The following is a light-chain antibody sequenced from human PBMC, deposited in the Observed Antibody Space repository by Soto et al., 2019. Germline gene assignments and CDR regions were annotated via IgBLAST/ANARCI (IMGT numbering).Light chain of an antibody. Sequence: EIVLTQSPATLSLSPGERATLSCRASQSISSYLAWYQQKPDQAPRLLIYDASNRATGIPARFSGSGSGTDFTLTISSLEPEDFAVYYCQQRSTWPFTFGPGTKVDI. CDR2: DAS. CDR1: QSISSY. J-gene: IGKJ3*01. V-gene: IGKV3-11*01. CDR3: QQRSTWPFT.